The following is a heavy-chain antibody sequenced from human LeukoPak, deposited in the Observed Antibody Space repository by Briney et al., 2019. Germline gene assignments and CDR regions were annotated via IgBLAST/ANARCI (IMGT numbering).Heavy chain of an antibody. CDR2: IGTAGDT. CDR3: ARGSPPFQH. D-gene: IGHD3-10*01. CDR1: GFTFSNYD. V-gene: IGHV3-13*01. J-gene: IGHJ1*01. Sequence: GSLRLSCAASGFTFSNYDMHWVRQATGQGLEWVSGIGTAGDTYYAGSVKGRFTISRENAKNSLYLQMKSLRAGDTAVYYCARGSPPFQHWGQGTLVTVSS.